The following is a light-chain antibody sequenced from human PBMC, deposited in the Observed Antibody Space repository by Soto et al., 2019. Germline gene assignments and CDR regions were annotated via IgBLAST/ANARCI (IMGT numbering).Light chain of an antibody. Sequence: DIQMTQSPSTLSASVGDRVTITCRASQSISTWLAWYQQKPGKAPKLLIYMASTLESGVPSRFSGSASGTEFTLTISSLQPDDVASYYCQQHNSYPATFGQGTKVEIK. V-gene: IGKV1-5*03. CDR3: QQHNSYPAT. J-gene: IGKJ1*01. CDR1: QSISTW. CDR2: MAS.